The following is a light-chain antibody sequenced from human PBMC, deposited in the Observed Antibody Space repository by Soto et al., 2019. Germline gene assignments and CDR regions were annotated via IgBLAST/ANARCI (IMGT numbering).Light chain of an antibody. CDR2: GAS. CDR1: QSVSSSY. Sequence: EVVLTQSPGTLSLSPGERATLSCRASQSVSSSYLAWYQQKPGQAPMLLIYGASSRATGIPDRFSGSGSGTDFTLTISRLEPEDFAVYYCQQYGSSPAGLTFGGGTKVDIK. V-gene: IGKV3-20*01. J-gene: IGKJ4*01. CDR3: QQYGSSPAGLT.